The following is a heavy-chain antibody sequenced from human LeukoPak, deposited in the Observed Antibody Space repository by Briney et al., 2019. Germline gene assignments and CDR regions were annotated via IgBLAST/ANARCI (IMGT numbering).Heavy chain of an antibody. CDR3: ARDPGSGYYYYMDV. D-gene: IGHD3-10*01. CDR1: GGSISSYY. V-gene: IGHV4-59*01. J-gene: IGHJ6*03. CDR2: IYYSGST. Sequence: SETLSLTCTVSGGSISSYYWSWIRQPPGKGLEWIGYIYYSGSTNYNPSLKSRVTISVDTSKNQFSLKLSSVTAADTAVYYCARDPGSGYYYYMDVWGKGTTVTVSS.